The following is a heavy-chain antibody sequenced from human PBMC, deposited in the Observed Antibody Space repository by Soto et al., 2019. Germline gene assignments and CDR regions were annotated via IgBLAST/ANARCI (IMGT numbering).Heavy chain of an antibody. CDR3: ARDRSGTIVAFDI. CDR1: GFTFSSYG. J-gene: IGHJ3*02. Sequence: GGSLRLSCAASGFTFSSYGMHWVRQAPGKGLEWVAVIWYDGSNKYYADSVKGRFTISRDNSKNTVYLQMNSLRAEDTAVYYCARDRSGTIVAFDIWGQGTMVTVSS. D-gene: IGHD1-26*01. CDR2: IWYDGSNK. V-gene: IGHV3-33*01.